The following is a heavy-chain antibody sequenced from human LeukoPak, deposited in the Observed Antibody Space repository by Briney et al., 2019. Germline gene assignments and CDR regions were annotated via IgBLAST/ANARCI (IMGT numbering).Heavy chain of an antibody. CDR1: GYSISSGYY. CDR3: AREVTHYYYYYYMDV. Sequence: SETLSLTCTVSGYSISSGYYWGWIRQPPGKGLEWIGSIYHSGSTYYNPSLKSRVTISVDTSKNQFSLKLSSVTAADTAVYYCAREVTHYYYYYYMDVWGKGTTVTVSS. V-gene: IGHV4-38-2*02. J-gene: IGHJ6*03. CDR2: IYHSGST.